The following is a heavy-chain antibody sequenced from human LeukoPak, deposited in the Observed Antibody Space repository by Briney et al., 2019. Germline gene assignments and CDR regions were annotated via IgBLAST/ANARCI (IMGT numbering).Heavy chain of an antibody. CDR3: GRDLVHYYDSSGYYYYYYGMDV. CDR1: GFNVRSNY. D-gene: IGHD3-22*01. Sequence: PGGSLRLSCAASGFNVRSNYMSTVRQAPAKGLEGVSVIYSCGSTYYADSVKGRFTISRDNSKNTLYLQMNSLRAEDPAVYCCGRDLVHYYDSSGYYYYYYGMDVWGQGTTVTVSS. V-gene: IGHV3-66*01. CDR2: IYSCGST. J-gene: IGHJ6*02.